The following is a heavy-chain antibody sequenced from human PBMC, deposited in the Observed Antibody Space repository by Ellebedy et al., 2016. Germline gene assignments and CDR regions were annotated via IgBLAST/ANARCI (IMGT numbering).Heavy chain of an antibody. Sequence: ASVKVSXKASSYTFTSYGVTWVRQAPGQGLEWMGWVSGYNGKTNYAQKLQGRVTMTTDTSTSTAYMELRSLRSDDTAVYYCARGHSSGWYADPYYFDYWGQGSLVTVSS. CDR3: ARGHSSGWYADPYYFDY. V-gene: IGHV1-18*01. CDR1: SYTFTSYG. CDR2: VSGYNGKT. D-gene: IGHD6-19*01. J-gene: IGHJ4*02.